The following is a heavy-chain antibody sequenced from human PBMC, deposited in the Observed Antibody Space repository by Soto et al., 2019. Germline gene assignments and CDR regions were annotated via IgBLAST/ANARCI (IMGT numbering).Heavy chain of an antibody. CDR3: PKALTYSDC. J-gene: IGHJ4*02. CDR1: GFTFSGYP. V-gene: IGHV3-23*01. Sequence: GGSLRLSCAASGFTFSGYPMNWVRQAPGKGLEWVSAISGSGGSTYYAGSVKGRFTISRDNSKNTLYLQMNSLRAEDTALYYCPKALTYSDCWGQGTLGTVSS. CDR2: ISGSGGST.